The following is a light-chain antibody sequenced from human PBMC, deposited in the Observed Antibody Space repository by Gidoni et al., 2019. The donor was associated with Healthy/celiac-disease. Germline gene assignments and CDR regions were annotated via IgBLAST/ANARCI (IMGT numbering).Light chain of an antibody. CDR1: QGVSSY. CDR2: DAS. J-gene: IGKJ4*01. CDR3: QQRGT. Sequence: EIVWTQSPAPLSLSPGERATLSGRASQGVSSYLAWYQQKPGQAPRLLIYDASNRATGIPARFSGSGPGTDFTLTISSLEPEDFAVYYCQQRGTFGGGTKVEIK. V-gene: IGKV3D-11*01.